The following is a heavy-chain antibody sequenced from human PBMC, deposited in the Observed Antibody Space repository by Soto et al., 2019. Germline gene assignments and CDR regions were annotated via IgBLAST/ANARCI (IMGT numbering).Heavy chain of an antibody. D-gene: IGHD2-2*01. CDR2: IIPILGTA. Sequence: QVQLVQSGAEVKKPGSSVKVSCKASGGTFGSYAISWVRQAPGQGLEWMGGIIPILGTANYAQKFQGRVTIAEDESTSTAYMEPSSLRSEHTAVYYCARSQGSSTSLEIYYYYYYGMDVWGQGTTVTVSS. J-gene: IGHJ6*02. V-gene: IGHV1-69*01. CDR3: ARSQGSSTSLEIYYYYYYGMDV. CDR1: GGTFGSYA.